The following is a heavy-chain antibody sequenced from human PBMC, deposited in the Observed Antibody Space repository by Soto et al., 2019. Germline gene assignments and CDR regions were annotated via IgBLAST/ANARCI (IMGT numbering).Heavy chain of an antibody. V-gene: IGHV1-8*01. J-gene: IGHJ6*02. Sequence: ASVRVSCKASGYTFTSYDINWVRQATGQGLEWMGWMNPNSGNTGYAQKFQGRVTMTRNTSISTAYMELSRLRSDDTAVYYCARDRGVVEGYIPYSYYYGMDGWGQGTTVTVSS. CDR3: ARDRGVVEGYIPYSYYYGMDG. CDR1: GYTFTSYD. CDR2: MNPNSGNT. D-gene: IGHD5-12*01.